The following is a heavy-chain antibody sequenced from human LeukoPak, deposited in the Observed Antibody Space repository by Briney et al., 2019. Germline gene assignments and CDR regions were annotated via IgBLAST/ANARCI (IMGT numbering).Heavy chain of an antibody. J-gene: IGHJ4*02. CDR2: ISSSSSTV. D-gene: IGHD3-10*01. V-gene: IGHV3-48*02. CDR3: ARAQTYYGSGSYLY. CDR1: RFTFSRYS. Sequence: GGSLRLSCAASRFTFSRYSMNWVRQAPGKGLEWVSYISSSSSTVYYADSLKGRFTISRDNAKNSLYLQMNSLRDEDTAVYYCARAQTYYGSGSYLYWGQGTLVTVSS.